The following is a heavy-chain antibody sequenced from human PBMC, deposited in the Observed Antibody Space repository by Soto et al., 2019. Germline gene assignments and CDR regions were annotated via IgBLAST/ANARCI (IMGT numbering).Heavy chain of an antibody. CDR1: GFTFSDYG. J-gene: IGHJ4*02. V-gene: IGHV3-30*03. CDR2: TASDGSNI. D-gene: IGHD1-26*01. CDR3: ARKNPGRVWELPDH. Sequence: GGSLRLSCAASGFTFSDYGMHWVRQAPGKGLEWVAVTASDGSNINYGDSVRGRFTISRDNSRSTLYLQMNSLRTDDTAIYYCARKNPGRVWELPDHWGQGTLVTVSS.